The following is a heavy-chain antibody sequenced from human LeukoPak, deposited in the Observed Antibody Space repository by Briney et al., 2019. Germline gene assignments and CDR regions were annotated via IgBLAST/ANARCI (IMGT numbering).Heavy chain of an antibody. CDR2: YDPEVGDT. V-gene: IGHV1-24*01. D-gene: IGHD1-26*01. J-gene: IGHJ4*02. CDR1: GYTFTSYY. CDR3: AADRLHSGAYHY. Sequence: EASVKVSCKASGYTFTSYYMHWVRQAPGKGLEWIGGYDPEVGDTMYAQRFQGRVTMTEDTDTDTASMEMTSLTSADTAIYYCAADRLHSGAYHYWGQGTLVSVSS.